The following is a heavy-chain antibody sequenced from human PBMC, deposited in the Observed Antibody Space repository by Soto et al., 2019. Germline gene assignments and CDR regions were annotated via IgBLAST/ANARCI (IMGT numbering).Heavy chain of an antibody. CDR1: GYTFTSYG. V-gene: IGHV1-18*04. CDR3: ARDRSPYYDFWSGYYSATLGFHYYGMDV. D-gene: IGHD3-3*01. CDR2: ISAYNGNT. Sequence: GASVKVSCKASGYTFTSYGISGVRQAPGQGLAWMGWISAYNGNTNYAQKLQGRVTMTTDTSTSTAYMELRSLRSDDTAVYYCARDRSPYYDFWSGYYSATLGFHYYGMDVWGQGTTVTVSS. J-gene: IGHJ6*02.